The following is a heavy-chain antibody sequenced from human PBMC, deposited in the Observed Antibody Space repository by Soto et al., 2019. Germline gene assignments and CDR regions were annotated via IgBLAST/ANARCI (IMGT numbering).Heavy chain of an antibody. CDR3: ARVPGVVVSADDAFDI. CDR2: IYHSGSA. CDR1: GGSVSSSNW. D-gene: IGHD2-21*02. Sequence: QVQLQESGPGLVKPSGTLSLTCAVSGGSVSSSNWWSWVRQSPGKGLGWMGEIYHSGSAHYNPSLKSRPTISLDKSKHQFSLRLTSVTAADTAVYYCARVPGVVVSADDAFDIWGPGTRVIVSS. V-gene: IGHV4-4*02. J-gene: IGHJ3*02.